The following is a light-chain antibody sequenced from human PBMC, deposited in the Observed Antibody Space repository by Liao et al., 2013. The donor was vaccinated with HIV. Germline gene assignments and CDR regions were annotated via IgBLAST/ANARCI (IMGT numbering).Light chain of an antibody. V-gene: IGLV3-21*01. CDR1: NIGSKS. CDR3: QLWDFKYDQMGV. Sequence: SYELTQPPSVSVAPGQTARISCGGNNIGSKSVHWYQQKPGQAPVLVVYHDSDRPTGIPDRISGSKSGNTATLTISSVEAGDEADYYCQLWDFKYDQMGVFGGGTKLTVL. CDR2: HDS. J-gene: IGLJ3*02.